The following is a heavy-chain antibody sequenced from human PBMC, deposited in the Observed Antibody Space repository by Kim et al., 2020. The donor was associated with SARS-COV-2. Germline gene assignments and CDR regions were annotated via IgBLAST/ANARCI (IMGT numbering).Heavy chain of an antibody. CDR2: INHSGGT. CDR3: ARSGYGGYSLGY. V-gene: IGHV4-34*01. J-gene: IGHJ4*02. Sequence: SETLSLTCAVYGGSFSDYYWSWIRQPPGKGLEWIGEINHSGGTNYNPSLKSRVTISVDTSKNQFSLKLSSVTAADTAVYYCARSGYGGYSLGYWGQGTLV. CDR1: GGSFSDYY. D-gene: IGHD5-12*01.